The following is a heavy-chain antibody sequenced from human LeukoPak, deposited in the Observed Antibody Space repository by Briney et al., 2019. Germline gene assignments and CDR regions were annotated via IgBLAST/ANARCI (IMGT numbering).Heavy chain of an antibody. Sequence: QTLSLTCAISGDSVSGSPAVWNWIRQSPSRGLEWLGRAYYRSKWYIDYAVSVKGRITITPDTSKNQFSLQLNSVTPEGTAVYYCARGAVRGGTNFDYWGQGTLVTVSS. CDR3: ARGAVRGGTNFDY. D-gene: IGHD3-10*01. CDR1: GDSVSGSPAV. J-gene: IGHJ4*02. V-gene: IGHV6-1*01. CDR2: AYYRSKWYI.